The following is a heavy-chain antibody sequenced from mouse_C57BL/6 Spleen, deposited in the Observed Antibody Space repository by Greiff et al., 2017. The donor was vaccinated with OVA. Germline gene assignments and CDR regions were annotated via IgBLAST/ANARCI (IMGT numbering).Heavy chain of an antibody. D-gene: IGHD2-4*01. CDR2: IYPGSGNT. CDR3: AREGDYDGYYAMDY. J-gene: IGHJ4*01. V-gene: IGHV1-76*01. Sequence: QVHVKQSGAELVRPGASVKLSCKASGYTFTDYYINWVKQRPGQGLEWIARIYPGSGNTYYNEKFKGKATLTVEKSSSTAYMQLSSLTSEDSAVYFCAREGDYDGYYAMDYWGQGTSVTVSS. CDR1: GYTFTDYY.